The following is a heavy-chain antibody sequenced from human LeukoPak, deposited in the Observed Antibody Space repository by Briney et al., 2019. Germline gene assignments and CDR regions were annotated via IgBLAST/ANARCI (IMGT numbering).Heavy chain of an antibody. Sequence: GGSLRLSCSASGFSVSSYYMNWVRQAPGKGLQWVSILHSDGATYYADSVKGRFTISRDNSRSTLYLQMNSLRAEDTAVYFCARVAYYRVTADQITDAFDVWGHGTVVTVSS. V-gene: IGHV3-66*01. CDR1: GFSVSSYY. CDR2: LHSDGAT. J-gene: IGHJ3*01. D-gene: IGHD2-21*02. CDR3: ARVAYYRVTADQITDAFDV.